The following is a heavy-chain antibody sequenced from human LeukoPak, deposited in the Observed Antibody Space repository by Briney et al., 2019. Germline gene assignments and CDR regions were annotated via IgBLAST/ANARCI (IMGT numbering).Heavy chain of an antibody. CDR1: GGSISSHY. CDR3: ARAGSSGWYKDAFDI. J-gene: IGHJ3*02. CDR2: IYYSGST. Sequence: SETLSLTCTVSGGSISSHYWSWIRQPPGKGLEWIGYIYYSGSTNYNPSLKSRVTISVDTSKNQFSLKLSSVTAADTAVYYCARAGSSGWYKDAFDIWGQGTMVTVSS. V-gene: IGHV4-59*11. D-gene: IGHD6-19*01.